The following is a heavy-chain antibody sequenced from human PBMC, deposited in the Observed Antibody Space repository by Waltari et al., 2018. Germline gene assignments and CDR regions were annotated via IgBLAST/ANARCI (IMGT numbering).Heavy chain of an antibody. CDR2: FNLEDGEK. J-gene: IGHJ4*02. D-gene: IGHD3-22*01. CDR1: GDTPSKLP. Sequence: QVQLVQSGAEVKKPGASVKVSCKVSGDTPSKLPIHWVRQAPGKGLEWMGGFNLEDGEKVFTQKFQGRVTTTEDTSTDTAYMELHGLRSEDTAVYFCATRDYDASGYTYYWGQGTLVSVSS. V-gene: IGHV1-24*01. CDR3: ATRDYDASGYTYY.